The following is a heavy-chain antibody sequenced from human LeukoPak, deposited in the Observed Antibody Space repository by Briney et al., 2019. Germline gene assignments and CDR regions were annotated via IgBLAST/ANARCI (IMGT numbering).Heavy chain of an antibody. CDR3: ARDLAFVSLDG. CDR1: GFTLSSHG. D-gene: IGHD2-21*01. Sequence: GGSLRLSCAASGFTLSSHGMHWVRQAPGKGLGWVALICFDGSKANYADSVKGRFTISRDMSKNTLTLQMNSLRVEDTAVFYFARDLAFVSLDGRGQVTLVTVAS. CDR2: ICFDGSKA. V-gene: IGHV3-33*01. J-gene: IGHJ1*01.